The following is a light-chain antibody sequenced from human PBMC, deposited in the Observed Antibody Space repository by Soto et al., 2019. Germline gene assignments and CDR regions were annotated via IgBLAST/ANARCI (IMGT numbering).Light chain of an antibody. CDR1: SGHSSYI. CDR2: LEGRGSY. Sequence: QPVLTQSSSASASLGSSVKLTCTLSSGHSSYIIAWHQQQPGKAPRYLMKLEGRGSYNKGSGVPDRFSGSSSGADRYLTISNLQFEDEADYYCETWDSNNWVFGGGTKSPS. CDR3: ETWDSNNWV. V-gene: IGLV4-60*02. J-gene: IGLJ3*02.